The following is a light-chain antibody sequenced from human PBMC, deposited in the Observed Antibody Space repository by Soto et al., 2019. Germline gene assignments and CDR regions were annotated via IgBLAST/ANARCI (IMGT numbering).Light chain of an antibody. Sequence: QSVLTQPPSLSAAPGQKVTISGSGSSSNIGKDYVSWYQQLPGTAPKLLIYDNNERPSGIPDRFYGSKSGTSATLGIAGLRTGDDADYYCGAWDNSRSAVIFGGGTKLTVL. V-gene: IGLV1-51*01. CDR1: SSNIGKDY. CDR2: DNN. J-gene: IGLJ2*01. CDR3: GAWDNSRSAVI.